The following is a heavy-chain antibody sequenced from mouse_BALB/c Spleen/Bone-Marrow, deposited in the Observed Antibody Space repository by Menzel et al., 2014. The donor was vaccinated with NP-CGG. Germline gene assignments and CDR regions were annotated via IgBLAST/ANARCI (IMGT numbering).Heavy chain of an antibody. Sequence: DLVKPGASVKLSCKASGYTFTNFWINWIKQRPEQGLEWIGRIAPGSGTTYYNEMFKGKATLTVDTSSSTAYIQLSSLSSEDSAVYFCARYDYAMDYWGQGTSVTVSS. V-gene: IGHV1S41*01. CDR3: ARYDYAMDY. D-gene: IGHD2-3*01. J-gene: IGHJ4*01. CDR2: IAPGSGTT. CDR1: GYTFTNFW.